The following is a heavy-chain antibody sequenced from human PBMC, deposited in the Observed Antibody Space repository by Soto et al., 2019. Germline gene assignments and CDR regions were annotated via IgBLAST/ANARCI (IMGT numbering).Heavy chain of an antibody. CDR2: ISAYNGNT. CDR3: ASAASSVCYDY. D-gene: IGHD6-25*01. J-gene: IGHJ4*02. V-gene: IGHV1-18*01. Sequence: QVQLVQSGAEVKKPGASVKVSCKASGYTFTSNGISWVRQAPGQGLEWMGWISAYNGNTNYAQKLQGRVTMTTDTSTSKAYMELRSLRSDVTAVYYCASAASSVCYDYWGQGTLVTVSS. CDR1: GYTFTSNG.